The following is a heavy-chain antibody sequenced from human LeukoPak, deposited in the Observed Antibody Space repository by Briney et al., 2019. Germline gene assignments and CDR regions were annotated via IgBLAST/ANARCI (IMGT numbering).Heavy chain of an antibody. D-gene: IGHD4-17*01. Sequence: GGSLRLSCAASGFTFRSYWMCWVRQAPGKGLEWVASIQQDGSEKYYVDSVKGRFTISRDNAKSSLYLQMNSLRAEDTAVYYCARDNGDYFGYWGQGTLVTVSS. V-gene: IGHV3-7*04. CDR2: IQQDGSEK. CDR3: ARDNGDYFGY. CDR1: GFTFRSYW. J-gene: IGHJ4*02.